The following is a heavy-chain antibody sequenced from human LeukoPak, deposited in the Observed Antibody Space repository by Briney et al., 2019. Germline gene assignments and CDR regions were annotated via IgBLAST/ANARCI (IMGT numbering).Heavy chain of an antibody. CDR3: ARSETEYCSGGSCSSWYFQH. CDR1: GGSISSGGYY. Sequence: SETLSLTCTVSGGSISSGGYYWSWIRQHPGKGLEWIGYIYYSGSTYYSPSLKSRVTISVDTSKNQFSLKLSSVTAADTAVYYCARSETEYCSGGSCSSWYFQHWGQGTLVTVSS. J-gene: IGHJ1*01. D-gene: IGHD2-15*01. CDR2: IYYSGST. V-gene: IGHV4-31*03.